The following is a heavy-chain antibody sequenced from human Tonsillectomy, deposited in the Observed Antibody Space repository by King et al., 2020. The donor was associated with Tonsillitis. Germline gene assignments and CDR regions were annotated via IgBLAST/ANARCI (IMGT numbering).Heavy chain of an antibody. CDR1: GFTFSSHW. V-gene: IGHV3-7*03. Sequence: VQLVESGGGLVQPGGSLRLSCAASGFTFSSHWMSWVRQAPGKGLEWVANIKQDATEKYYVDSVKGRFTISRDNARTSLFLQMNSLRAEDTAVYYCAREGGYGADWYYFDYWGLGTLVTVSS. J-gene: IGHJ4*02. D-gene: IGHD5-12*01. CDR2: IKQDATEK. CDR3: AREGGYGADWYYFDY.